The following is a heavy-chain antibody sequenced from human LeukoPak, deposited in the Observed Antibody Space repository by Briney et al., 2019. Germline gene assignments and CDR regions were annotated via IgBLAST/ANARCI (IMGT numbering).Heavy chain of an antibody. Sequence: GGSLRLSCAAFGFTVSSNYMSWVRQAPGKGLEWVSVIYSDGSTYYADSVKGRFTISRDNSKNTLYLQMNSLRAEDTAVYYCARGPRGDGYNDYWGRGTLVTVSS. CDR3: ARGPRGDGYNDY. D-gene: IGHD5-24*01. CDR1: GFTVSSNY. J-gene: IGHJ4*02. V-gene: IGHV3-53*01. CDR2: IYSDGST.